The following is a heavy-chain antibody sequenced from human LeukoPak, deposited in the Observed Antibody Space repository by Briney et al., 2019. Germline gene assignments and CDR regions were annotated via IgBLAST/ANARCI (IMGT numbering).Heavy chain of an antibody. V-gene: IGHV3-48*01. CDR2: ISSGSNTI. D-gene: IGHD1-26*01. J-gene: IGHJ4*02. CDR1: GFTFSTYS. Sequence: GGSLRLSCAASGFTFSTYSMNWVRQAPGKGLEWISYISSGSNTIYYADSVKGRFTISRDNARNSLFLQMNSLGAEDTAVDYCARRVGATYYFDWWGQGTLVTVAS. CDR3: ARRVGATYYFDW.